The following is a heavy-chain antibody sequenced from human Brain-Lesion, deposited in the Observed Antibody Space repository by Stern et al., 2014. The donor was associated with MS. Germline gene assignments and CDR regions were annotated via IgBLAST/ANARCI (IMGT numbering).Heavy chain of an antibody. CDR3: ARAVRNQLLSEY. V-gene: IGHV1-8*01. CDR1: GYTFSSYD. CDR2: MNPYSGNT. Sequence: DQLVESGAEVKQPGASVKVSCKASGYTFSSYDITWVRQASGHGLEWMGWMNPYSGNTGYAQKFKGRVSMTSDPSISTVYMELTSLTSDDTAVYFCARAVRNQLLSEYWGQGTLVTVSS. J-gene: IGHJ4*02. D-gene: IGHD2-2*01.